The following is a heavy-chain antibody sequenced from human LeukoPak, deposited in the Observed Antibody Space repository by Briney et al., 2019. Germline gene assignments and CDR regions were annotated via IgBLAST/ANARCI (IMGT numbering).Heavy chain of an antibody. CDR2: IAASGTT. J-gene: IGHJ4*02. CDR3: ARFPYFEGFDY. V-gene: IGHV4-4*08. CDR1: GGSIESYY. D-gene: IGHD3-9*01. Sequence: PSETLSLTCSVSGGSIESYYWSWIRQPPGKGIEFIGYIAASGTTKHNPSLKSRVTLSMDTSKNQFSLKLRSVTAADTAVYFCARFPYFEGFDYWGQGTQVIVSS.